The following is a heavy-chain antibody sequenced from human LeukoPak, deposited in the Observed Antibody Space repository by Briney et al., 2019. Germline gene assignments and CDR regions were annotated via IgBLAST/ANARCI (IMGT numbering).Heavy chain of an antibody. Sequence: PSETLSLTCSVSGYSISSGFYWGWIRRPPGKGLEWIGNIYHSGNTYYNPSLKSRVTISVDTSKNQFSLKLSSVTAADTAVYYCARAPEYGLYYFDYWGQGTLVIVSS. CDR1: GYSISSGFY. J-gene: IGHJ4*02. CDR2: IYHSGNT. D-gene: IGHD1-14*01. V-gene: IGHV4-38-2*02. CDR3: ARAPEYGLYYFDY.